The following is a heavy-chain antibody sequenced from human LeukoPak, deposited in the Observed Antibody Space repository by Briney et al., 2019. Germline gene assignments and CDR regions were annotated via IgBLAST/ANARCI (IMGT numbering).Heavy chain of an antibody. CDR1: GYSISSGHY. V-gene: IGHV4-38-2*02. J-gene: IGHJ5*02. Sequence: SETLSLTCTVSGYSISSGHYWGWIRQPPGKGLEWIGSIYHSGSTYYNPSLKSRVTISVDTSKNQFSLKLSSVTAADTAVYYCARDRRLRDLDNWFDPWGQGTLVTVSS. CDR2: IYHSGST. D-gene: IGHD6-25*01. CDR3: ARDRRLRDLDNWFDP.